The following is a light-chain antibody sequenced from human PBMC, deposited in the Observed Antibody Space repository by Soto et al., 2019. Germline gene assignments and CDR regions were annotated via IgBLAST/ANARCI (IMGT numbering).Light chain of an antibody. V-gene: IGKV3-11*01. CDR1: QSISSQ. CDR2: DAS. J-gene: IGKJ4*01. Sequence: EIVLTQSPATLSLSPGERATLSCRASQSISSQLAWYQQKPGQAPRLLINDASNRATGIPARFSGSGSSTDFTLTISSLEPEDFAFYFCQQRSNWPLTFGGGTKVEIK. CDR3: QQRSNWPLT.